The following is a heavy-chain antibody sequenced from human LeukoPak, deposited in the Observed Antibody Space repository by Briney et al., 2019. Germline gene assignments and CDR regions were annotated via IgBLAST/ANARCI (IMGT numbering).Heavy chain of an antibody. CDR2: ISYDGSNK. V-gene: IGHV3-30-3*02. CDR3: ANEYSKGDI. Sequence: TGGSLRLSCAASGFTFSSYGMHWVRQAPGKGLEWVAVISYDGSNKYYADSVKGRFTISRDNSKNTLYLQMNSLRAEDAAIYYCANEYSKGDIWGQGTMVTVSS. D-gene: IGHD4-11*01. CDR1: GFTFSSYG. J-gene: IGHJ3*02.